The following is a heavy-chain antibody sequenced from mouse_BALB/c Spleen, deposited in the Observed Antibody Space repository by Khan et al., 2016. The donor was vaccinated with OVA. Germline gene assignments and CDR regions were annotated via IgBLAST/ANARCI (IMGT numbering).Heavy chain of an antibody. CDR2: IKPSNDYT. CDR1: GYTFTSYT. V-gene: IGHV1-4*01. Sequence: QVQLQQSGAELARPGASVKMSCKASGYTFTSYTMHWVKQRPGQGLEWIGYIKPSNDYTNYNQKFKDKATLTADKSSSTAYMQLSSLTSEDSAVYYCTREGTYYGNCGAWFAYWGQGTLVTVSA. D-gene: IGHD2-10*01. CDR3: TREGTYYGNCGAWFAY. J-gene: IGHJ3*01.